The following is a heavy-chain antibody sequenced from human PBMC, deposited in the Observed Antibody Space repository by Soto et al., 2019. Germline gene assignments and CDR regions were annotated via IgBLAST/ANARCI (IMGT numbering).Heavy chain of an antibody. D-gene: IGHD5-12*01. Sequence: GGSLRLSCVASGFTFSVYSMNWVRQAPGKGLEWFSYITSDTKTIKYADSVKGRFTISRDNSKNTVYLQINALRAEDTAVYYCARDSSMVIVAPGYWGQGTLVTVSS. V-gene: IGHV3-48*01. CDR2: ITSDTKTI. J-gene: IGHJ4*02. CDR1: GFTFSVYS. CDR3: ARDSSMVIVAPGY.